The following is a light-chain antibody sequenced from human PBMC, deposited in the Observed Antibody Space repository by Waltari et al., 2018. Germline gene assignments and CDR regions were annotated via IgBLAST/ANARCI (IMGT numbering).Light chain of an antibody. V-gene: IGLV4-69*01. CDR1: SGHSSNI. Sequence: QLVLTQSPSASASLGASVKLTCTLDSGHSSNIIAWHQQKPEKGPRFLMKVNGDGSHTKGDEIPDRFSGSSSGPERYLTISSVQSEDEADYYCQTGGHGTWVFGGGTKLTVL. J-gene: IGLJ3*02. CDR2: VNGDGSH. CDR3: QTGGHGTWV.